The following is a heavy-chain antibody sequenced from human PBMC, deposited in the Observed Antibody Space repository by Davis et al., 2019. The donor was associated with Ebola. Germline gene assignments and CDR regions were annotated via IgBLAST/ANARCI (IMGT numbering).Heavy chain of an antibody. CDR2: IFHSGNT. V-gene: IGHV4-59*01. CDR3: ARAASFSGRSDY. D-gene: IGHD3-10*01. J-gene: IGHJ4*02. CDR1: GGSISPYY. Sequence: SETLSLTCTVSGGSISPYYWTWIRQPPGKGLEWIGYIFHSGNTNYNPSPKSRVTISVDTSKNQFSLNLRSVTAADTAVYYCARAASFSGRSDYWGQGTLVTVSS.